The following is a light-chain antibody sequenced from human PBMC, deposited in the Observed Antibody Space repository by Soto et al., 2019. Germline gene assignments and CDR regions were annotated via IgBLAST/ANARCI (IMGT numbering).Light chain of an antibody. J-gene: IGLJ1*01. Sequence: QSVLTQPPSASGSPGQSVTISCTGTSSDVGGYNYVSWYQQYPGKAPKLMIYEVSKRPSGVPDRFSGSKSGNTASLTVSGLQAEDEADYNCSSYAGRRYVFGTGTKVTVL. CDR1: SSDVGGYNY. CDR2: EVS. V-gene: IGLV2-8*01. CDR3: SSYAGRRYV.